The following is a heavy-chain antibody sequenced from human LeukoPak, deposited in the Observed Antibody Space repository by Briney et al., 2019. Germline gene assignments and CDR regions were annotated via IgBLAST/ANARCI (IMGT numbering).Heavy chain of an antibody. Sequence: PGGSLRLSCVGSGFPFHNYGVHWVRQAPGKGLEWVSGVSWNSDNIVYADSVKGRFTISRDRAKNSVYLQMDSLRTEDTALYYCAKDMSGSGSLLYYFDRWGQGTQVTVSS. CDR2: VSWNSDNI. V-gene: IGHV3-9*01. D-gene: IGHD3-10*01. J-gene: IGHJ4*02. CDR1: GFPFHNYG. CDR3: AKDMSGSGSLLYYFDR.